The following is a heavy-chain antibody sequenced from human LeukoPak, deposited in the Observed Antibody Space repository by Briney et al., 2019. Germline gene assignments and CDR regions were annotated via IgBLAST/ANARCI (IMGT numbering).Heavy chain of an antibody. CDR2: IYHSGST. CDR3: ARDRYYYDSSGYYFDY. CDR1: GGSISSSNW. D-gene: IGHD3-22*01. V-gene: IGHV4-4*02. J-gene: IGHJ4*02. Sequence: PSETLSLTCAVSGGSISSSNWWSWVRQPPGKGLEWIGEIYHSGSTNYNPSPKSRVTISVDKSKSQFSLKLSSVTAADTAVYYCARDRYYYDSSGYYFDYWGQGTLVTVSS.